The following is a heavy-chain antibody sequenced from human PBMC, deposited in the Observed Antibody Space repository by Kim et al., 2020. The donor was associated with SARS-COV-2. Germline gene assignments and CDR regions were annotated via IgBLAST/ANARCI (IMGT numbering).Heavy chain of an antibody. CDR2: IIPIFGTA. J-gene: IGHJ6*02. D-gene: IGHD4-17*01. CDR1: GGTFSSYA. CDR3: ARALYGDYGMDV. V-gene: IGHV1-69*13. Sequence: SVKVSCKASGGTFSSYAISWVRQAPGQGLEWMGGIIPIFGTANYAQKFQGRVTITADESTSTAYMELSSLRSEDTAVYYCARALYGDYGMDVWGQGTTVTVSS.